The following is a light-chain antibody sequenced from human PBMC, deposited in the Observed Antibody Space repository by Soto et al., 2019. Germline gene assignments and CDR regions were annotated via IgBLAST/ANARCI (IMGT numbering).Light chain of an antibody. J-gene: IGKJ4*01. CDR1: QGISSW. Sequence: DIQMTQSPSSVSASVGDRVSITGRASQGISSWLAWYQQKPGRAPKLLIYTGSSLQSGVPSRLSGTASGTDFTLTISSLQPADVATYYSQQANRVPLTFGGGNTVAIK. CDR2: TGS. CDR3: QQANRVPLT. V-gene: IGKV1-12*01.